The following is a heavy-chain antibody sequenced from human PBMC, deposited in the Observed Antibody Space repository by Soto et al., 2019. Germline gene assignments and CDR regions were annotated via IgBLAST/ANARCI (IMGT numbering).Heavy chain of an antibody. J-gene: IGHJ5*02. D-gene: IGHD1-26*01. CDR3: AKDRPVNARSGSLSS. V-gene: IGHV3-30*18. CDR2: ISSDGNNK. CDR1: GFTFSNYG. Sequence: QVQLVESGGGVVQPGRSLRLSCAASGFTFSNYGMHWVRQAPGKGLEWVTVISSDGNNKYYADSVRGRFTISRDNSKNTLFLQMNSLRAEDTAMYYCAKDRPVNARSGSLSSWGQGTLVTVSS.